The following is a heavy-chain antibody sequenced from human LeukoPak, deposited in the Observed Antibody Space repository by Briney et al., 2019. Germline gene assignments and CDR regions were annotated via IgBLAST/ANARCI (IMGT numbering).Heavy chain of an antibody. CDR2: INPNSGGT. Sequence: ASVKVSCKASGYTFTGYYMHWVRQAPGQGLEWVGWINPNSGGTNYAQKFQGRVTMTRDTSISTAYMELSRLRSDDTAVYYCAAWDSSGYYYANPWGQGTLVTVSS. CDR3: AAWDSSGYYYANP. D-gene: IGHD3-22*01. J-gene: IGHJ5*02. V-gene: IGHV1-2*02. CDR1: GYTFTGYY.